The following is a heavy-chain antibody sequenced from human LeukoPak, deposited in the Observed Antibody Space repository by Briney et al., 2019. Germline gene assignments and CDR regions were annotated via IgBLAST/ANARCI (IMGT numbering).Heavy chain of an antibody. V-gene: IGHV3-15*01. CDR2: IKSKTDGGTT. Sequence: GGTLRLSCTTSGFNFSIYPMTWVRQAPGKGLEWVGRIKSKTDGGTTDYAAPVKGRFTISRDDSKNTLYLQMNSLKTEDTAVYYCTGTDSSGYYFIEYFQHWGQGTLVTVSS. J-gene: IGHJ1*01. CDR1: GFNFSIYP. D-gene: IGHD3-22*01. CDR3: TGTDSSGYYFIEYFQH.